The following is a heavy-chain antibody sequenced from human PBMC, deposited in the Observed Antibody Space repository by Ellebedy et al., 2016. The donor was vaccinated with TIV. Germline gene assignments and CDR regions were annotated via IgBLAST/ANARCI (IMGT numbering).Heavy chain of an antibody. CDR2: ISYSGGST. V-gene: IGHV3-23*01. CDR3: VTRQQTVTTNWGAFDI. CDR1: GFTFSSYV. D-gene: IGHD4-17*01. J-gene: IGHJ3*02. Sequence: GGSLRLXCAASGFTFSSYVMNWVRQAPGKGLEWVSTISYSGGSTYHTDHVKGRFTISRDNSKNRLYLQMSSLRAEDTAVYYCVTRQQTVTTNWGAFDIWGQGTIVTVSS.